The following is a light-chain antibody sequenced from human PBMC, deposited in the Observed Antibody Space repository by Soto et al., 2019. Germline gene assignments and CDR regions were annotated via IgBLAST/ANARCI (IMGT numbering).Light chain of an antibody. Sequence: DIQMTQSPSSVSASVGDRVTITCRASQGISSWLAWYQQKPGKAPKLLIYDASNLETGVPSRFSGSGSGTDFTFTISSLQPEDIATYYCQQYDNLLITFGQGTRLEN. CDR3: QQYDNLLIT. V-gene: IGKV1-33*01. CDR2: DAS. CDR1: QGISSW. J-gene: IGKJ5*01.